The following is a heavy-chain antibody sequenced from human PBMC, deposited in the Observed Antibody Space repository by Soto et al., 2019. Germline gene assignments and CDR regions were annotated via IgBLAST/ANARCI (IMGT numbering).Heavy chain of an antibody. J-gene: IGHJ5*02. CDR2: IYSGGTT. D-gene: IGHD1-1*01. CDR3: ARGPFTTGFDP. Sequence: PGGSLRLSCAASGFAVSSNYVSWVRQAPGKGLEWASIIYSGGTTYYAASVKGRFTISRDICKDTLYLQMNSLTVDDTAVYYCARGPFTTGFDPWGQGTLVTVSS. V-gene: IGHV3-53*01. CDR1: GFAVSSNY.